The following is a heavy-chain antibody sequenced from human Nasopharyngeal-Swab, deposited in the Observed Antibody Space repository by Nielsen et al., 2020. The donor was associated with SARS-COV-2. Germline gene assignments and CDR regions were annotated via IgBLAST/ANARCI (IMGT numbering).Heavy chain of an antibody. CDR1: GCSVASFY. D-gene: IGHD3-10*01. V-gene: IGHV4-59*02. CDR3: SRGVVRGSTYYFDY. CDR2: IYYTGSA. Sequence: SETLSLTCSVSGCSVASFYWTWIRQPPGKGLDWIGYIYYTGSANYNPTLKSRVTMSLATSERHFSLKLNSVTAADTAVYYCSRGVVRGSTYYFDYWGQGTLVTVSS. J-gene: IGHJ4*02.